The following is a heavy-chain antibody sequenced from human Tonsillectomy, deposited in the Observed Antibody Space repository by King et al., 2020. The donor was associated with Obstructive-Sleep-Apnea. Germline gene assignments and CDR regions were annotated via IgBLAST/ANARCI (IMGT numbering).Heavy chain of an antibody. J-gene: IGHJ4*02. CDR3: AKDYSSSWYYIDY. D-gene: IGHD6-13*01. CDR1: GFTFDDYA. CDR2: ISWNSGSI. Sequence: EQLVQSGGGLVQPGRSLRLSCAASGFTFDDYAMHWVRQAPGKGLEWVSGISWNSGSIGYADSVKGRFTISRDNAKNSLYLQMNSLRAEDTALYYCAKDYSSSWYYIDYWGQGTLVTVSS. V-gene: IGHV3-9*01.